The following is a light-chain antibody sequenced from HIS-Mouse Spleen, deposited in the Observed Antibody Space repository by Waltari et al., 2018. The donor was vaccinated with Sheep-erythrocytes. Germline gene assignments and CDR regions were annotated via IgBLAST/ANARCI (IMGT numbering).Light chain of an antibody. V-gene: IGLV3-1*01. Sequence: YELTQPPAVSVAPGQTASITCCGVKLGYKYACWYQQKPGQSPVLVIYQDSKRPSGIPERFSGSNSGNTATLTISGTQAMDEADYYCQAWDSSTAWVFGGGTKLTVL. J-gene: IGLJ3*02. CDR3: QAWDSSTAWV. CDR1: KLGYKY. CDR2: QDS.